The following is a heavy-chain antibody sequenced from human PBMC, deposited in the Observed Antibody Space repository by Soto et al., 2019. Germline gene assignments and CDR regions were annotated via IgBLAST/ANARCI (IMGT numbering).Heavy chain of an antibody. CDR3: PPPGHLFDY. V-gene: IGHV3-30*03. CDR2: ISSDGGAR. Sequence: QVQLVESGGGVVQPGRSLTLSCAASGFTFSSYGMYWVRQAPGKGLEWVAIISSDGGARSYAVSVQGRFTISRDNSKNTLYLEMNSLRTEDTAVYYCPPPGHLFDYWGQGTLVTVSS. CDR1: GFTFSSYG. J-gene: IGHJ4*02.